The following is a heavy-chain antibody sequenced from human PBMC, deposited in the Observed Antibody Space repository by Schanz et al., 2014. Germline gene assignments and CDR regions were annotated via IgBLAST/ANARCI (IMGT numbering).Heavy chain of an antibody. CDR3: ARVPYGSGSYWDY. Sequence: QVQLVESGGGVVQPGRSLRLSCAASGFTFSNYGMHWVRQAPGKGLEWVAVIWSDGSGKYYADSVKGRFTISRDSPKNTLYLQMNSLRADDTAVYYCARVPYGSGSYWDYWGQGTLVTVSS. J-gene: IGHJ4*02. D-gene: IGHD3-10*01. V-gene: IGHV3-33*08. CDR2: IWSDGSGK. CDR1: GFTFSNYG.